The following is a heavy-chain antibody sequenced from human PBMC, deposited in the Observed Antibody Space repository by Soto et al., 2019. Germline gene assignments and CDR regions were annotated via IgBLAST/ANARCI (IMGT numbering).Heavy chain of an antibody. V-gene: IGHV3-21*06. CDR1: GFTFSSYS. Sequence: EVQLVESGGGLVKPGGSLRLSCAASGFTFSSYSMNWVRQAPGKGLEWVASISRSNSYIYYADSVKGRFTISRDNAKNSLYLQRNSLRAEDTAVYYCARDGGYSSGWYQFDYWGQGTLVTVSS. CDR3: ARDGGYSSGWYQFDY. D-gene: IGHD6-19*01. J-gene: IGHJ4*02. CDR2: ISRSNSYI.